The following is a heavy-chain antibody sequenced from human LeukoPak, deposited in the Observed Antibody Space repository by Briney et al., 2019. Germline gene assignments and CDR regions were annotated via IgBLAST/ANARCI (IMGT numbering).Heavy chain of an antibody. CDR3: ARLQWLVPRSSVDV. CDR2: IYYSGST. CDR1: GGSIRSYY. J-gene: IGHJ6*04. Sequence: SETLSLTCTVSGGSIRSYYWSWIRQPPGKGLEWIAYIYYSGSTNYNPSLKSRVTISVDTSKNQFSLKLSSVTAADTAVYYCARLQWLVPRSSVDVWGKGTTVTISS. V-gene: IGHV4-59*12. D-gene: IGHD6-19*01.